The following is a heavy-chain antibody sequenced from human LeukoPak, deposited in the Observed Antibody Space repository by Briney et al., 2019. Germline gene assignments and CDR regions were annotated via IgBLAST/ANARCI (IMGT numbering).Heavy chain of an antibody. CDR1: GGSVGSGNYY. CDR3: AGRSRSGWYYDY. J-gene: IGHJ4*02. Sequence: SETLSLTCTVSGGSVGSGNYYWNWIRQPPGKGLEWIGYISYSGSTHYNPSLKSRLTISVDTSKNQFSLKLTSVTAADTAVYYCAGRSRSGWYYDYWGQGTLVTVSS. D-gene: IGHD6-19*01. V-gene: IGHV4-30-4*01. CDR2: ISYSGST.